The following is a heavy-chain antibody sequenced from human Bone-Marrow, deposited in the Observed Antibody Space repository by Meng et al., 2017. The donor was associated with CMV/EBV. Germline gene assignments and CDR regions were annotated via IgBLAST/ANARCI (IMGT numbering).Heavy chain of an antibody. J-gene: IGHJ6*02. CDR2: INSDGSST. D-gene: IGHD3-3*01. CDR1: GFTFSSYW. CDR3: AKAGITLVEGDMGV. V-gene: IGHV3-74*01. Sequence: GESLKISCAASGFTFSSYWMHWVRQAPGKGLVWVSRINSDGSSTSYADSVKGRFTISRDNAKNSLYLQMNSLRAEDTDLYYWAKAGITLVEGDMGVWGQGTTVIVSS.